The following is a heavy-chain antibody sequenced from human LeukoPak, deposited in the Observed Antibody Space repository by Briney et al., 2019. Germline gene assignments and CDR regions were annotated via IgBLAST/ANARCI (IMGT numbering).Heavy chain of an antibody. J-gene: IGHJ4*02. V-gene: IGHV3-30*18. CDR1: GFTFSSYG. CDR2: ISYDGSNK. Sequence: PGGSLRLSCAASGFTFSSYGMRWVRQAPGKGLEWVAVISYDGSNKYYADSVKGRFTISRDNSKNTLYLQMNSLRAEDTAVYYCAKDPGSGWILFDYWGQGTLVTVSS. CDR3: AKDPGSGWILFDY. D-gene: IGHD6-19*01.